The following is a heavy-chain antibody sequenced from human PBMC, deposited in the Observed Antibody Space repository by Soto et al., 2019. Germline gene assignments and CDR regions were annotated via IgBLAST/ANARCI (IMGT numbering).Heavy chain of an antibody. Sequence: QVQLVESGGGVVQPGRSLRLSCAASGFTFSSYGMDWVRQAPGKGLEWVAAIWYDGSNQYYTDSVKGRFTISRDNSKNTLFVQMNSLRAEDTAVYYCARAGYCSSNIRCSNYNGMDVWGQGTTVTVSS. D-gene: IGHD2-2*01. CDR1: GFTFSSYG. CDR2: IWYDGSNQ. J-gene: IGHJ6*02. CDR3: ARAGYCSSNIRCSNYNGMDV. V-gene: IGHV3-33*01.